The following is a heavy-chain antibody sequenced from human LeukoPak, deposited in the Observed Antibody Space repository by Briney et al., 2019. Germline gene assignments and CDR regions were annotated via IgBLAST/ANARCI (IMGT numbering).Heavy chain of an antibody. V-gene: IGHV4-59*08. CDR2: IYYSGST. Sequence: PSETLSLTCTVSGGSISSYYWSWIRQPPGKGLEWIGYIYYSGSTNYNPSLKSRVTISVDTSKNQFSLKLSSVTAADTAVYYCARMATIGFYYFDYWGQGTLVTVSS. CDR1: GGSISSYY. D-gene: IGHD5-24*01. CDR3: ARMATIGFYYFDY. J-gene: IGHJ4*02.